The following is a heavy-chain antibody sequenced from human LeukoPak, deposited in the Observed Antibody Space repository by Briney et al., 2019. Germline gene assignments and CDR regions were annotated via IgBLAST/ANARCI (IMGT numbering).Heavy chain of an antibody. CDR3: ARWGFGADY. J-gene: IGHJ4*02. CDR2: MNPNSSNT. CDR1: RHTFTGYY. Sequence: ASVKVSCKSSRHTFTGYYMHWVRQATGQGLEWMGWMNPNSSNTGYAQKFQGRVTMTRNTSISTAYMELSSLRSEDTAVYYCARWGFGADYWGQGTLVTVSS. D-gene: IGHD7-27*01. V-gene: IGHV1-8*02.